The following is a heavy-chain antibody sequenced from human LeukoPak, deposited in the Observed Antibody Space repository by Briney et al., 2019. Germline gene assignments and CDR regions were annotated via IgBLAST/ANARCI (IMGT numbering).Heavy chain of an antibody. CDR3: ARDASHDGFDYFDY. CDR2: IYYSGST. D-gene: IGHD1-1*01. J-gene: IGHJ4*02. CDR1: GGSISSGDYY. Sequence: SETLSLTCTVSGGSISSGDYYWSWIRQPPGKGLEWIGYIYYSGSTYYNPSLKSRVTISVDTSKNQFSLKLSSVTAADTAVYYCARDASHDGFDYFDYWGQGTLVTVSS. V-gene: IGHV4-30-4*01.